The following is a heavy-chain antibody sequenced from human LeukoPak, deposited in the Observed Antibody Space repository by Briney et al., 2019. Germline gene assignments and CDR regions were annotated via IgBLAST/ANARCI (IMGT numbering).Heavy chain of an antibody. CDR2: IWYDGSKK. D-gene: IGHD6-19*01. CDR1: GFTFSSYA. CDR3: ARSPQWLRYFGY. J-gene: IGHJ4*02. Sequence: PGRSPRLSCAASGFTFSSYAMHWVRQAPGKGLEWVAVIWYDGSKKYYADSVKGRFTISRDNSKNTIYLQMNSLRAEDTAVYYCARSPQWLRYFGYWGQGTLVTVSS. V-gene: IGHV3-33*01.